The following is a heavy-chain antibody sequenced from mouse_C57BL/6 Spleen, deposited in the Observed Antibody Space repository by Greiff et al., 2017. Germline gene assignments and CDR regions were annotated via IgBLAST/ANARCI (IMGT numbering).Heavy chain of an antibody. V-gene: IGHV1-50*01. J-gene: IGHJ2*01. CDR3: ARGDSSGVDY. CDR2: IDPSDSYT. D-gene: IGHD3-2*02. CDR1: GYTFTSYW. Sequence: QVQLKQPGAELVKPGASVKLSCKASGYTFTSYWMQWVKQRPGQGLEWIGEIDPSDSYTNYNQKFKGKATLTVDTSSSTAYMQLSSLTSEDSAVYYCARGDSSGVDYWGQGTTLTVSS.